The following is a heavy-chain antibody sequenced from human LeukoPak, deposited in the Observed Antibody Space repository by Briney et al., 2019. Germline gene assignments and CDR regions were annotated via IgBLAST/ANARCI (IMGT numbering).Heavy chain of an antibody. J-gene: IGHJ4*02. V-gene: IGHV5-10-1*01. Sequence: GESLQISCKGSGHTFNSYLISWVRQMPVKGLEWMGRIDPSDSDTNYSPSFQGHVTISADKSISTAYLQWISLKASDTAMYYCARHFVGATPDFDYWGQGTLVTVSS. CDR2: IDPSDSDT. CDR1: GHTFNSYL. D-gene: IGHD1-26*01. CDR3: ARHFVGATPDFDY.